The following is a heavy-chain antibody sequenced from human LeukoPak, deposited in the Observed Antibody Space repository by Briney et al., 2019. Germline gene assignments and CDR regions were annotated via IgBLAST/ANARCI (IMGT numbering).Heavy chain of an antibody. D-gene: IGHD3-10*01. Sequence: GGSLRLSCAASGFTFSSYWMHWVRHAPGKGLVWVSRINSDGSSTSYADSVKGRFTISRDNAKNTLYLQMNSLRAEDTAVYYCTRDRRYGGMDVWGQGTTVTVSS. CDR2: INSDGSST. J-gene: IGHJ6*02. V-gene: IGHV3-74*01. CDR3: TRDRRYGGMDV. CDR1: GFTFSSYW.